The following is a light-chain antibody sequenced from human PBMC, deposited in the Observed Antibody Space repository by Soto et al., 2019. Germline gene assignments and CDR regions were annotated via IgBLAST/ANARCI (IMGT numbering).Light chain of an antibody. CDR1: QTVRNNY. V-gene: IGKV3-20*01. Sequence: EFVLTQSPGTLSLSPGERATLSCRASQTVRNNYLAWYQQKPGQAPRLLIYDASSRATGIPDRFSGGGSGTDFTLTISRLEPEDFATYYCQQYGSFITFGQGTRREIK. CDR2: DAS. CDR3: QQYGSFIT. J-gene: IGKJ5*01.